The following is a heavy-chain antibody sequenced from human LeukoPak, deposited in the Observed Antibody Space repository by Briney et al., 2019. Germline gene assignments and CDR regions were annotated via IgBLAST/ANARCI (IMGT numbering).Heavy chain of an antibody. CDR3: ARTVRFLEWLLDY. CDR1: GGSFSGYY. Sequence: SETLSLTCAVYGGSFSGYYWSWIRQPPGKGLEWIGEINHSGSTNYNPSLKSRVTISVDTSNNQFSLKLSSVTAADTAVYYCARTVRFLEWLLDYWGQGTLVTVSS. D-gene: IGHD3-3*01. J-gene: IGHJ4*02. V-gene: IGHV4-34*01. CDR2: INHSGST.